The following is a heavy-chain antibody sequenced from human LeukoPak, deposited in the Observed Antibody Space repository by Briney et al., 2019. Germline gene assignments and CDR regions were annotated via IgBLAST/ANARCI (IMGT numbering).Heavy chain of an antibody. D-gene: IGHD6-19*01. CDR2: ISGSGGST. CDR3: AKEDIAVAGRWVNWFDP. J-gene: IGHJ5*02. Sequence: QSGGSLRLSCAASGFTFSSYAMSWVRQAPGKGLEWVSAISGSGGSTYYADSAKGRFTISRDNSKNTLYLQINSLRAADTAVYYCAKEDIAVAGRWVNWFDPWGQGTLVTVSA. CDR1: GFTFSSYA. V-gene: IGHV3-23*01.